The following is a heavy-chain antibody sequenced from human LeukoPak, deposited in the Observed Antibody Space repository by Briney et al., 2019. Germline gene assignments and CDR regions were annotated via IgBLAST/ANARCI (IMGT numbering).Heavy chain of an antibody. CDR2: IIPIFGTA. V-gene: IGHV1-69*01. CDR3: AREVTLGAALDAFDI. CDR1: VGTFSSYA. Sequence: SVNVSCKASVGTFSSYAISWVRQAPGQGLEWMGGIIPIFGTANYAQKFQGRVTITADESTSTAYMELSSLRSEDTAVYYCAREVTLGAALDAFDIWGQGTMVTVSS. D-gene: IGHD2-21*02. J-gene: IGHJ3*02.